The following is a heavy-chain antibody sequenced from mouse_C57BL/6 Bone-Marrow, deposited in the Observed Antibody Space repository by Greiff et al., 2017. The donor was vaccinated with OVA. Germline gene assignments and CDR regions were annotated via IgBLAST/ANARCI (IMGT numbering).Heavy chain of an antibody. V-gene: IGHV1-81*01. J-gene: IGHJ2*01. CDR2: IFPRSGNT. CDR1: GYTFTSYG. D-gene: IGHD1-1*01. CDR3: ARYSIYYYGSSYDN. Sequence: QVQLQQSGAELARPGASVKLSCKASGYTFTSYGISWVKQRTGQGLEWIGEIFPRSGNTYYNEKFKGKATLTADKSSSTAYMELRSLTSEDSAVYFCARYSIYYYGSSYDNWGQGTTLTVSS.